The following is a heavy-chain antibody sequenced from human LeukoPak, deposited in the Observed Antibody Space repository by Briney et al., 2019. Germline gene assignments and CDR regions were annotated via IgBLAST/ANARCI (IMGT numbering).Heavy chain of an antibody. Sequence: GGSLRLSCTASGFTFADYLMSWFRQAPGKGLEWVGFIRSKTYGGTTEYAASVKGRFTISRDDSKSIAYLQMNSLETEDTAAYYCAKPATSILIYFDSWGQGTLVTVSS. V-gene: IGHV3-49*03. CDR3: AKPATSILIYFDS. CDR2: IRSKTYGGTT. J-gene: IGHJ4*02. D-gene: IGHD2-2*01. CDR1: GFTFADYL.